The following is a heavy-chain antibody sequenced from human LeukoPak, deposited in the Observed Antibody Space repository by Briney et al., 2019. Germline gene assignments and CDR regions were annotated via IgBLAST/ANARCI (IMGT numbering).Heavy chain of an antibody. Sequence: SETLSLTCAVYGGSFSGYYWSWIRQPPGKGLEWIGEINHSGSTNYNPSLKSRVTISVDTSKNQFSPKLSSVTAADTAVYYCARGRGHIVVVTATLRVRNWFDPWGQGTLVTVSS. J-gene: IGHJ5*02. CDR2: INHSGST. V-gene: IGHV4-34*01. CDR3: ARGRGHIVVVTATLRVRNWFDP. D-gene: IGHD2-21*02. CDR1: GGSFSGYY.